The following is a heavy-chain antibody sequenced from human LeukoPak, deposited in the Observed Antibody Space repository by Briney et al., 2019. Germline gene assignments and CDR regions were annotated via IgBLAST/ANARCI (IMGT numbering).Heavy chain of an antibody. CDR3: ARPQSSGNYFY. CDR1: GGSIKSTNTY. V-gene: IGHV4-39*01. D-gene: IGHD1-26*01. Sequence: SETLSLTRTVSGGSIKSTNTYSGCIRQPPGNGLEWVGSVDYSGGAYYIPALKSRVTISVDTSKNQLSLQLNSVTAAGTAVYYCARPQSSGNYFYGGQGTLVTVSS. J-gene: IGHJ4*02. CDR2: VDYSGGA.